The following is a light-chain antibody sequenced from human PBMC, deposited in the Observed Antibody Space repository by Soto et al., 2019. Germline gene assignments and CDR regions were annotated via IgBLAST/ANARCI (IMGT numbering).Light chain of an antibody. CDR1: SSDVGSYNL. CDR2: EVN. V-gene: IGLV2-23*02. CDR3: CSYAGTVAYV. Sequence: QSVLTQPASVSGSPGQSITISCTGTSSDVGSYNLVSWYQQLPGKAPKVIICEVNKRPSGVSYRFSGSKPGNTASLTISGLQTEDEADYYCCSYAGTVAYVFGTGTKVTVL. J-gene: IGLJ1*01.